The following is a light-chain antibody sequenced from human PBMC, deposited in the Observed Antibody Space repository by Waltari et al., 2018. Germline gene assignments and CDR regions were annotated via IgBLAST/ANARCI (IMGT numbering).Light chain of an antibody. J-gene: IGKJ1*01. CDR2: DAS. CDR3: QQFDHLIWT. CDR1: QDIHNY. Sequence: DIQMTQSPSSLSASVGDRVTLTCQASQDIHNYLNWYQQKPGRAPKVLIFDASNLEAGVPSRFSGSGSGTHFTLTISSLQPEDIATYYCQQFDHLIWTFGQGTKVEVK. V-gene: IGKV1-33*01.